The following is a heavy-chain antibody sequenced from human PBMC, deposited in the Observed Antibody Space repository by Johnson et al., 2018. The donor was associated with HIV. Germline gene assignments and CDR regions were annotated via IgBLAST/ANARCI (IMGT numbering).Heavy chain of an antibody. CDR1: GFTFSSYA. Sequence: VQLVESGGGVVQPGRSLRLSCAASGFTFSSYAMHWVRQAPGKGLEWVAVISYDGSNKYYADSVKGRFTISRDNSKHTLYLQMGSLRAEDMAVYYCARRVGMIVVERGAFDIWGQGTMVTVSS. D-gene: IGHD3-22*01. J-gene: IGHJ3*02. CDR2: ISYDGSNK. CDR3: ARRVGMIVVERGAFDI. V-gene: IGHV3-30*14.